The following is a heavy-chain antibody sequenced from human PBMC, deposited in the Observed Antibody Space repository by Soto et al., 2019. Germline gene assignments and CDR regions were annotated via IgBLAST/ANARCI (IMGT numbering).Heavy chain of an antibody. V-gene: IGHV4-30-2*01. J-gene: IGHJ4*02. CDR2: IYHSGST. CDR3: DRCGSGRDFDY. Sequence: QLQLQESGSGLVKPSQTLSLTCAVSGGCISSGGYSWSWIRQPPGKGLEWIGYIYHSGSTYYNPSLKTRVTISLDRSKNQFSLKLSSVTAADTAVYYCDRCGSGRDFDYWHQGTLVTVSS. D-gene: IGHD6-19*01. CDR1: GGCISSGGYS.